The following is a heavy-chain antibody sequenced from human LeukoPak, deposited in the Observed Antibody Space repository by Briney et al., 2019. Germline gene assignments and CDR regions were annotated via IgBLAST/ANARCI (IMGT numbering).Heavy chain of an antibody. CDR1: GXRFNSYW. CDR3: ARESGPRSGFT. Sequence: GESLKISFKGSGXRFNSYWIGWVRQMPGKGLEWMWIIYPGDSDTRYSPSFQGHVTISVDKSISTAYLQWSSLKASDTAMYYCARESGPRSGFTWGQGTMVTVSS. D-gene: IGHD3-3*01. CDR2: IYPGDSDT. J-gene: IGHJ3*01. V-gene: IGHV5-51*01.